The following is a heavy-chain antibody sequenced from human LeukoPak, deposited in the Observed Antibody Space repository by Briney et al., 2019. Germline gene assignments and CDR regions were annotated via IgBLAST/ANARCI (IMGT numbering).Heavy chain of an antibody. D-gene: IGHD1-26*01. CDR2: INPNSGGA. CDR3: ARGREVGSTDDAFDI. V-gene: IGHV1-2*06. J-gene: IGHJ3*02. Sequence: ASVKVSCKASGYTFTGHYMHWVRQAPGQGLELMGRINPNSGGANYAQKFQGRVTMTRDTSISTAYMELSGLRSDDTAVYYCARGREVGSTDDAFDIWGQGTKVIVSS. CDR1: GYTFTGHY.